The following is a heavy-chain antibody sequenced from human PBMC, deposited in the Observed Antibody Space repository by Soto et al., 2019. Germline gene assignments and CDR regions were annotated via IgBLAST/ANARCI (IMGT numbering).Heavy chain of an antibody. CDR2: INHSGST. CDR1: GGSFSGYY. CDR3: ARGVGYFDWLLPGNWFDP. D-gene: IGHD3-9*01. Sequence: EQLQQWGAGLLKPSETLSLTCAVYGGSFSGYYWSWIRQPPGKGLEWIGEINHSGSTNYNPSLKSRVTISVDTSKNQFSLKLSSVPAADTAVYYCARGVGYFDWLLPGNWFDPWGQGTLVTVSS. J-gene: IGHJ5*02. V-gene: IGHV4-34*01.